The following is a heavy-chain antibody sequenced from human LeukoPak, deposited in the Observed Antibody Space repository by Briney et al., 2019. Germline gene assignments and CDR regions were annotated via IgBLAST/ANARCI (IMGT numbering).Heavy chain of an antibody. J-gene: IGHJ4*02. Sequence: SQTLSLTCVISGDSVSSNSAAWNWIRLSPSRGLEWLGRTYYRSKWYNEYAASVKSRITINPDTSKNQFSLQLNSVTPEDTAVYFCASSHSSTWSPQNWGQGTLVTVSS. CDR3: ASSHSSTWSPQN. V-gene: IGHV6-1*01. CDR1: GDSVSSNSAA. D-gene: IGHD6-13*01. CDR2: TYYRSKWYN.